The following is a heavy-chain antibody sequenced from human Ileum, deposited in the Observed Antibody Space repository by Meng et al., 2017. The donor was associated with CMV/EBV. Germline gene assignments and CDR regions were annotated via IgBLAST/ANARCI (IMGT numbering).Heavy chain of an antibody. CDR2: IRSKAYGGSRPDHGTT. D-gene: IGHD5-12*01. Sequence: GESLKISCTVSGFTFGDYSMTWVRQAPGKGLEWVGFIRSKAYGGSRPDHGTTEYAASVKGRFTIPRDDSKRIVYLQMNSLKSEDTAIYYCSRSGFSGYDPLDYWGQGTLVTVSS. V-gene: IGHV3-49*04. J-gene: IGHJ4*02. CDR1: GFTFGDYS. CDR3: SRSGFSGYDPLDY.